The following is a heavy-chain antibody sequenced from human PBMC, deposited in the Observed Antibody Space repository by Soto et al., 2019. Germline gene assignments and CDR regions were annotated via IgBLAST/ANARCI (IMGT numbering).Heavy chain of an antibody. D-gene: IGHD2-21*01. CDR3: FRNGPYSYPYFDL. J-gene: IGHJ4*02. CDR1: GYAFNTSC. CDR2: ISPSNGHT. V-gene: IGHV1-18*01. Sequence: QVQLIQSGAEVKRPGASLKVSCRATGYAFNTSCVRWVRQAPGQGLEWVGWISPSNGHTNFAQSFQGRSTLTSETSTSTAYRELTTLTSDATALAYCFRNGPYSYPYFDLWGQGTLVTVSS.